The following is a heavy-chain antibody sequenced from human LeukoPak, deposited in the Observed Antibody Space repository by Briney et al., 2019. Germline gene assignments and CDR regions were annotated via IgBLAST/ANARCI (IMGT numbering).Heavy chain of an antibody. CDR1: GYTFTSYG. CDR3: ARARLGYCSGGSCLRRDFDY. J-gene: IGHJ4*02. Sequence: ASVKVSCKASGYTFTSYGISWVRQAPGQGLEWMGWISAYNGNTNYAQKLQGRVTMTTDTSTSTAYMELRSLRSDDTAVYYCARARLGYCSGGSCLRRDFDYWGQGTLVTVSS. V-gene: IGHV1-18*01. CDR2: ISAYNGNT. D-gene: IGHD2-15*01.